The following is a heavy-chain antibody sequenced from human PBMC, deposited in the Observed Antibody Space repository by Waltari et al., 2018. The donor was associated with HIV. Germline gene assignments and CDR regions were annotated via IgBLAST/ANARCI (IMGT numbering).Heavy chain of an antibody. CDR1: GFTFSSYE. CDR3: ARPTGYCSGGSCYLRAGMDV. D-gene: IGHD2-15*01. V-gene: IGHV3-48*03. CDR2: ISSSGSTI. J-gene: IGHJ6*02. Sequence: EVQLVESGGGLVQPGGSLRLSCAASGFTFSSYEMNWVRQAPGTGLEWVSYISSSGSTIYYADSVKGRFTISRDNAKNSLYLQMNSLRAEDTAVYYCARPTGYCSGGSCYLRAGMDVWGQGTTVTVSS.